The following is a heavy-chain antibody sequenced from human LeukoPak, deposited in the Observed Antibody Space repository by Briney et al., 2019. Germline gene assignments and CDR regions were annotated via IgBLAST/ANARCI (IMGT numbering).Heavy chain of an antibody. J-gene: IGHJ5*02. CDR1: EYILSDYY. Sequence: ASVKVSCTTSEYILSDYYVHWVRQAPGEGLEWMGWINLNSGGTNYAQKFEGRVTMTRDTSISTAYMELSSLRSDDTAVYYCARSSGGSGRWGDNWFDPWGQGTLVSVSS. D-gene: IGHD3-10*01. CDR2: INLNSGGT. V-gene: IGHV1-2*02. CDR3: ARSSGGSGRWGDNWFDP.